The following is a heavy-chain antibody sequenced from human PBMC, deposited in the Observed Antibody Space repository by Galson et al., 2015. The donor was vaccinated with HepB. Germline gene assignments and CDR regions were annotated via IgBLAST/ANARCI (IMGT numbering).Heavy chain of an antibody. V-gene: IGHV1-18*01. D-gene: IGHD3-16*01. CDR3: ARDIGGGEDY. Sequence: SVKVSCKASGYTFSTYSISWVRQAPGQGLEWVGWISGYSGNTLYAQKLPGRVTLTTDTSTTTAYTELRSLTSDDQAAYYCARDIGGGEDYWGQGTLVTVSS. CDR2: ISGYSGNT. CDR1: GYTFSTYS. J-gene: IGHJ4*02.